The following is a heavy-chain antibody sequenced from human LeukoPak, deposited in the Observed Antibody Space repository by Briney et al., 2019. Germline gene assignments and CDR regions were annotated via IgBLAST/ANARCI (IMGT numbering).Heavy chain of an antibody. CDR1: GDSISSGDHY. D-gene: IGHD3-10*01. CDR3: ARQKIRGNIIMESY. V-gene: IGHV4-30-4*08. Sequence: PSETLSLTCSVFGDSISSGDHYWTWFRRPPGKGLEWIGYIYSSGGAFYNPSLKSRVAISLDASENQFSLKVTSVTAADTALYFCARQKIRGNIIMESYWGQGTLVTVSS. CDR2: IYSSGGA. J-gene: IGHJ4*02.